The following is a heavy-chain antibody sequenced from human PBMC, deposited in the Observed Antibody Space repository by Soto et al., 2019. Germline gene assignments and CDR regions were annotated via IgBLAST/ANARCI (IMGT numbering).Heavy chain of an antibody. CDR1: GVTFSSYA. Sequence: GGSLRLSCAASGVTFSSYAMNWVRQAPGKGLEWVSTISNTGGGTFYAGSVRGRFTISRDNSNNTLYLQMHRLRADDSAIYFCAVGRHTTSGSNTRFDPWGRGTQVTVSS. D-gene: IGHD3-22*01. CDR2: ISNTGGGT. J-gene: IGHJ5*02. V-gene: IGHV3-23*01. CDR3: AVGRHTTSGSNTRFDP.